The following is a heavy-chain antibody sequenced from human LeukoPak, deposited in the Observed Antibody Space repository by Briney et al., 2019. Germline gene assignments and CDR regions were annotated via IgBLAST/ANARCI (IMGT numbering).Heavy chain of an antibody. V-gene: IGHV3-30*18. CDR1: GFTFNNYG. CDR2: ISYDGRNI. D-gene: IGHD2-2*01. Sequence: GGSLRLSCAASGFTFNNYGMHWVRQAPGKGLEWVAVISYDGRNIHYPDSVKGRFTISRDISTDTLWLQMDSLRTEDTAVYYCAKGPLRGTAAAIDYWGQGALVTVSS. J-gene: IGHJ4*02. CDR3: AKGPLRGTAAAIDY.